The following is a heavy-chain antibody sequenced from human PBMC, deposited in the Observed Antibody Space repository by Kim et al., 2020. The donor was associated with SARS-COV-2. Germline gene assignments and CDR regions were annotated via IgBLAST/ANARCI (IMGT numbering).Heavy chain of an antibody. CDR3: AREGSSSGMDGLDI. V-gene: IGHV3-13*01. J-gene: IGHJ3*02. Sequence: YAGSVKGRFTISRENAENSLYRQMSILRAGDTAVYYCAREGSSSGMDGLDIWGRGTMVTVSS. D-gene: IGHD6-6*01.